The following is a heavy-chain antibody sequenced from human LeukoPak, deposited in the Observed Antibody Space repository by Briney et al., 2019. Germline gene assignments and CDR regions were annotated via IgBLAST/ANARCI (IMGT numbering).Heavy chain of an antibody. Sequence: SETLSLTCTVSGGSISSSSYYWGWIRQPPGKGLEWIGSIYYSGSTYYNPSLKSRVTISVDTSKNQFSLKLSSVTAADTAVYYCARLYYDSSGYYYPVDYWGQGTLVTVSS. CDR2: IYYSGST. CDR3: ARLYYDSSGYYYPVDY. V-gene: IGHV4-39*01. D-gene: IGHD3-22*01. J-gene: IGHJ4*02. CDR1: GGSISSSSYY.